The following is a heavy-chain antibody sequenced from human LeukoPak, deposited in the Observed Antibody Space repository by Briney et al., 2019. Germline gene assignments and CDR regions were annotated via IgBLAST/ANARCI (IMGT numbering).Heavy chain of an antibody. CDR2: IRYDGSNK. D-gene: IGHD5-12*01. CDR1: GFTFSSYG. J-gene: IGHJ6*03. CDR3: AKGGGYEAQYYYYYLDV. V-gene: IGHV3-30*02. Sequence: GGSLRLSCAASGFTFSSYGMYWVRQAPGKGLGWVAFIRYDGSNKYYADSVKGRFTISRDNSKNTLYLQMKSLRAEDTAVYYCAKGGGYEAQYYYYYLDVWGRGTTVTISS.